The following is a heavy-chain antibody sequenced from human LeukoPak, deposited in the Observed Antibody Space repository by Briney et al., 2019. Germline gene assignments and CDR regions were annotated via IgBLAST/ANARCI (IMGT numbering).Heavy chain of an antibody. CDR2: IYHSGST. V-gene: IGHV4-30-2*01. CDR3: AREGQYYFDY. CDR1: GGSISSGGYS. Sequence: SQTLSLTCAVSGGSISSGGYSWSWIRQPPGTGLEWIGYIYHSGSTYYNPSLKSRVTMSVDRSKNQFSLKLSSVTAADTAVYYCAREGQYYFDYWGQGTLVTVSS. J-gene: IGHJ4*02.